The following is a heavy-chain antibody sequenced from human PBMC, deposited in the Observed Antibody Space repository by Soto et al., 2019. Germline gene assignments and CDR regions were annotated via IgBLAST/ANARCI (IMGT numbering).Heavy chain of an antibody. D-gene: IGHD2-8*01. CDR2: IYHSGST. Sequence: PSETLSLTCAVSGGSISSSNWWSWVRQPPGKGLEWIGEIYHSGSTNYNPSLKSRVTISVDTSKNQFSLKLSSVTAADTAVYYCARAMLGYCTNGVCYHDAFDIWGQGTMVTVSS. J-gene: IGHJ3*02. CDR1: GGSISSSNW. CDR3: ARAMLGYCTNGVCYHDAFDI. V-gene: IGHV4-4*02.